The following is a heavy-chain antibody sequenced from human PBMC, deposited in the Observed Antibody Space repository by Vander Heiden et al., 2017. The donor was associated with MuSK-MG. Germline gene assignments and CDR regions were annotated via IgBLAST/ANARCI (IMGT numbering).Heavy chain of an antibody. D-gene: IGHD3-3*01. V-gene: IGHV4-59*08. CDR2: IYYSGST. Sequence: QVQLQESGPGLVKPSETLPLTCTGSVGSISSYYWSWIRQPPGKGLEWIVYIYYSGSTNYNPSLESRVTISVDTSKNQFSLKLSSVTAADTAVYYCARHAPGVGVWLEYWGQGTLVTVSS. CDR1: VGSISSYY. J-gene: IGHJ4*02. CDR3: ARHAPGVGVWLEY.